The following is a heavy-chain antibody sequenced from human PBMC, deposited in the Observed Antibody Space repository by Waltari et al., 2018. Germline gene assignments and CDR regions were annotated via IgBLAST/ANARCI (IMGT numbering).Heavy chain of an antibody. CDR2: IGYRTGYT. V-gene: IGHV3-21*01. CDR3: ARDLYASGGDYFDG. J-gene: IGHJ4*02. D-gene: IGHD2-15*01. Sequence: EVQLVESGGGLVKPGGSLRLSCAASGFTFSDSDMNWIRQAPGKGLGWGSAIGYRTGYTFYAESGKGRFTISRDNAQKSLFLQMNSLRAEDTAIYYCARDLYASGGDYFDGWGPGTLVTVSS. CDR1: GFTFSDSD.